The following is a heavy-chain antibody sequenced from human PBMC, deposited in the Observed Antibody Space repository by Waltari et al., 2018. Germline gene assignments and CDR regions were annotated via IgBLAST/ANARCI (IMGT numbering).Heavy chain of an antibody. CDR2: IIPIFGTA. V-gene: IGHV1-69*01. CDR3: ARENPFVVVPAAIGGAGAFDI. CDR1: GGTFSSYA. J-gene: IGHJ3*02. D-gene: IGHD2-2*01. Sequence: QVQLVQSGAEVKKPGSSVKVSCTASGGTFSSYAISWVRQAPGQGLEWMGGIIPIFGTANYAQKFQGRVTITADESTSTAYMELSSLRSEDTAVYYCARENPFVVVPAAIGGAGAFDIWGQGTMVTVSS.